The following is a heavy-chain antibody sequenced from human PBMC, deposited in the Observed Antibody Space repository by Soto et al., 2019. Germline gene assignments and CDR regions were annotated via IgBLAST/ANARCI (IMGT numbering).Heavy chain of an antibody. Sequence: QVQLQESGPGLVKPSQTLSLTCTVSGGSISSGGYYWSWIRQHPGKGLELIGCIYYSGSTYYNPSLKSRVTISVDTSKNQSSLKLRSATAAATAVYYWASERMIGRAVARYNWFDPWGQGTLVTVSS. CDR1: GGSISSGGYY. D-gene: IGHD6-19*01. CDR3: ASERMIGRAVARYNWFDP. J-gene: IGHJ5*02. CDR2: IYYSGST. V-gene: IGHV4-31*03.